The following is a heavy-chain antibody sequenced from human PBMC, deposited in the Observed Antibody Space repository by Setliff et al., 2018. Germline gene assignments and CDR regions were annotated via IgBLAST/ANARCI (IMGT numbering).Heavy chain of an antibody. J-gene: IGHJ4*02. Sequence: SETLSLTCAVYGGSFSGYYWSWIRQPPGKGLEWIGEINHSGSTNYNPSLKSRVTISVDTSKNQFSLKLSSVTAADTAVYYCARGRGFGELFPFDYWGQGTLVTVSS. V-gene: IGHV4-34*01. D-gene: IGHD3-10*01. CDR1: GGSFSGYY. CDR3: ARGRGFGELFPFDY. CDR2: INHSGST.